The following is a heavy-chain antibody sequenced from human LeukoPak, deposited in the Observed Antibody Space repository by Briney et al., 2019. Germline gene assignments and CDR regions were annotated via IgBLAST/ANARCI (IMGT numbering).Heavy chain of an antibody. J-gene: IGHJ4*02. CDR1: GFSSSSYG. Sequence: GGTLRLSCAASGFSSSSYGMQWVRQAPGKGLERVAVISYDGSNKNYADSSKGRFTISRDNSKSTLYLQMNSMRVYNTAVYYCANNSERYFDWPYYFDYWGQGTLVTVSS. CDR3: ANNSERYFDWPYYFDY. D-gene: IGHD3-9*01. CDR2: ISYDGSNK. V-gene: IGHV3-30*18.